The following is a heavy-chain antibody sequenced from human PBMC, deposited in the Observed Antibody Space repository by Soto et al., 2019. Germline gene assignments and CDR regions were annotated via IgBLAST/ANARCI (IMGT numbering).Heavy chain of an antibody. Sequence: LSLTCSVSGVSISSSYWSWIRQSAGKGLEWIGRIYVSGNTNYNPSLRSRVTMSVDTSKNQFSLNLRSVTAADTAVYYCARDKGVGAATNWFDSWGQGTLVTVSS. CDR3: ARDKGVGAATNWFDS. CDR1: GVSISSSY. J-gene: IGHJ5*01. D-gene: IGHD1-26*01. V-gene: IGHV4-4*07. CDR2: IYVSGNT.